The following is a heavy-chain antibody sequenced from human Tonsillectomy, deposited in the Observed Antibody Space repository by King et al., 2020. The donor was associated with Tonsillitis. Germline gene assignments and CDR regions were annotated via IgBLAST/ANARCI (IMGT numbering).Heavy chain of an antibody. CDR2: IYPGDSDT. CDR3: ARGLGPAVAGYYFYY. D-gene: IGHD6-19*01. J-gene: IGHJ4*02. CDR1: GYSFTSHW. Sequence: QLVQSGVEVKKPGESLKISCKGSGYSFTSHWIVWVRQMPGKGLEWMGIIYPGDSDTRYSPSFQGQVTISVDKSNSTAYLQWSSLKASETPTYYCARGLGPAVAGYYFYYWGPGALVTVSS. V-gene: IGHV5-51*01.